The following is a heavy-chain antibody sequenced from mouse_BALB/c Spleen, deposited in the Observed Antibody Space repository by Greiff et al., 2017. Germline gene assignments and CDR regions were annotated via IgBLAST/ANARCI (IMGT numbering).Heavy chain of an antibody. V-gene: IGHV14-3*02. Sequence: EVMLVESGAELVKPGASVKLSCTASGFNIKDTYMHWVKQRPEQGLEWIGRIDPANGNTKYDPKFQGKATITADTSSNTAYLQLSSLTSEDTAVYYCALLLTGTVAWFAYWGQGTLVTVSA. CDR1: GFNIKDTY. D-gene: IGHD4-1*01. CDR3: ALLLTGTVAWFAY. CDR2: IDPANGNT. J-gene: IGHJ3*01.